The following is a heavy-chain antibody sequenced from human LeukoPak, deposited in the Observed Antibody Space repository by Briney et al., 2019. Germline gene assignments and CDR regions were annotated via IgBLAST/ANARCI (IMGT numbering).Heavy chain of an antibody. Sequence: SETLSLTCTVSGGSISSYYWSWIRQPPGKGLEWIGYIYYSGSTNYNPSLKSRVTISVDTSKNQFSLKLSSVTAADTAVYYCARGGYSGYGFDYWGQGTLGTVSS. CDR3: ARGGYSGYGFDY. CDR1: GGSISSYY. D-gene: IGHD5-12*01. CDR2: IYYSGST. J-gene: IGHJ4*02. V-gene: IGHV4-59*01.